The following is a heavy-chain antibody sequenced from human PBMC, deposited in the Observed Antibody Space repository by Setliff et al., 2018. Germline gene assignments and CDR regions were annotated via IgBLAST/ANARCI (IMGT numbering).Heavy chain of an antibody. CDR3: ARGGTFRYFDF. CDR1: GFTFGDYY. Sequence: SETLRLSCAASGFTFGDYYISWIRQPPGKGLEWIATISSSGATNYNSSLKSRVTLSRDVAKRQFALNLRSVTAADTAVYYCARGGTFRYFDFWGQGAPVTVS. V-gene: IGHV4-34*01. J-gene: IGHJ4*02. CDR2: ISSSGAT.